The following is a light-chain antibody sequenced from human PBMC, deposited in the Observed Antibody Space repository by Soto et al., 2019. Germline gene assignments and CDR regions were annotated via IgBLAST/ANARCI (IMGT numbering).Light chain of an antibody. CDR1: QSISSY. J-gene: IGKJ5*01. CDR2: AAS. V-gene: IGKV1-39*01. CDR3: QQYKSYSIT. Sequence: DIQMTHSPSSLSASVGDRVTITFRASQSISSYLNWYQQKPGKAPKLLIYAASSLQSGVPSRFSGSGSGTEFTLTISSLQPDDFATYYCQQYKSYSITFGQGTRLEIK.